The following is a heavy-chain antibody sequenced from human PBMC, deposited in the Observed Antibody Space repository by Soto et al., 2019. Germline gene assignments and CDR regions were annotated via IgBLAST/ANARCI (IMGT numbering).Heavy chain of an antibody. J-gene: IGHJ4*02. Sequence: QVQLVQSGVEVKKPGASVKVSCKASGYTFTSYGISWVRQAPGQGPEWMGWISAHNGKTKYAQKFQGRVTMTTHTSMSTAYMEVSCLRSYDTAMYYCARDLGCETNFGVVIGYWGQGTLVTVSS. V-gene: IGHV1-18*04. CDR2: ISAHNGKT. CDR3: ARDLGCETNFGVVIGY. D-gene: IGHD3-3*01. CDR1: GYTFTSYG.